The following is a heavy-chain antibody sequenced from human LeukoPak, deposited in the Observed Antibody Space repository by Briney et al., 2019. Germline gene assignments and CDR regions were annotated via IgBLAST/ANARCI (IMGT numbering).Heavy chain of an antibody. CDR3: AREAKAGRPRPRFDYCYMDV. CDR2: ISDYNGNT. J-gene: IGHJ6*03. V-gene: IGHV1-18*01. CDR1: GYPFTIYG. D-gene: IGHD6-6*01. Sequence: GASVKVSCKASGYPFTIYGISWVRQTPGQGLEWMGWISDYNGNTNSAQKFQDRVTMTTDTPTSTAYMELRSLRSDDTAVYYCAREAKAGRPRPRFDYCYMDVWGKGTTVTVAS.